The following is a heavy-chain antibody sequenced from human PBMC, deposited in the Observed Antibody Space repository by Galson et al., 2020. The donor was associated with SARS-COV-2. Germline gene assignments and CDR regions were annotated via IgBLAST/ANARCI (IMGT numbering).Heavy chain of an antibody. CDR2: MTSSSSII. Sequence: TGGSLRLSCAASGFIFTSYSMNWVRQAPGKGLEWISYMTSSSSIISYADSVRGRFTISRDNAKNSLYLQMNSLRDEDTAVYYCARDRDWAFDYWGQGTLVTVSS. J-gene: IGHJ4*02. CDR1: GFIFTSYS. V-gene: IGHV3-48*02. CDR3: ARDRDWAFDY. D-gene: IGHD3-9*01.